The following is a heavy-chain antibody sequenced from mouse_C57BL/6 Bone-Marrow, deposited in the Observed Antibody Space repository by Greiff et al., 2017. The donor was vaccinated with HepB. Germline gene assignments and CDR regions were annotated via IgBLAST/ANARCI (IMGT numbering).Heavy chain of an antibody. CDR2: INPYNGDT. D-gene: IGHD2-3*01. J-gene: IGHJ1*03. CDR3: ARSRDGYCFYWYFDV. Sequence: VQLQQSGPELVKPGDSVKISCKASGYSFTGYFMNWVMQSHGKSLEWIGRINPYNGDTFYNQKFKGKATLTVDKSSSTAHMELRSLTSEDSAVYYCARSRDGYCFYWYFDVWGTGTTVTVSS. CDR1: GYSFTGYF. V-gene: IGHV1-20*01.